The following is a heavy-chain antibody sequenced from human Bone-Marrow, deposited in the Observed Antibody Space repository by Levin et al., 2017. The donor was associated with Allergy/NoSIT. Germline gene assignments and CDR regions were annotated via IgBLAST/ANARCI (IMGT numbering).Heavy chain of an antibody. D-gene: IGHD3-10*01. J-gene: IGHJ6*03. CDR1: RGPITSTDYY. V-gene: IGHV4-39*01. CDR2: ISYGENT. CDR3: ARHPGKPGSTAFNYYYHFYMDV. Sequence: GSLRLSCTVSRGPITSTDYYWGWIRQTPGKGLEWIGSISYGENTYYNPSLKSRVTLSLDTSKNHFSLSLRSVTAADTAVYYCARHPGKPGSTAFNYYYHFYMDVWGKGTTVTVSS.